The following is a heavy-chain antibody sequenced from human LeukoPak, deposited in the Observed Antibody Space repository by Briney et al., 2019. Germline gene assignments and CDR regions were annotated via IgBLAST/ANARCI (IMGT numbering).Heavy chain of an antibody. Sequence: GGSLRLSCAASGFTFSSYAMHWVRQAPGKGLEWVANIKEDGSEKYYVDSVKGRFTISRDNAKNSVYLQMNSLRAEDTAVYYCARDNGFWGQGTLVTVSS. D-gene: IGHD2-8*01. CDR1: GFTFSSYA. V-gene: IGHV3-7*03. J-gene: IGHJ4*02. CDR2: IKEDGSEK. CDR3: ARDNGF.